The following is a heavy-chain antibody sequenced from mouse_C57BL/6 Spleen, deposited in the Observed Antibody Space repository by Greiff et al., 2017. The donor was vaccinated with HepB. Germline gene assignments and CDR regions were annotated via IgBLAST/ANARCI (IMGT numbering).Heavy chain of an antibody. J-gene: IGHJ4*01. CDR2: FYPGSGST. CDR1: GYTFTEYT. CDR3: ARHEEGYYDYDGNAMEY. Sequence: QVQLQQSGAELVKPGASVKLSCKASGYTFTEYTIHWVKQRSGQGLEWIGWFYPGSGSTKYNEKFKDKATLTADKSSSTVYMELSRLTSEDSAVYFCARHEEGYYDYDGNAMEYWGQGTSVTVSS. V-gene: IGHV1-62-2*01. D-gene: IGHD2-4*01.